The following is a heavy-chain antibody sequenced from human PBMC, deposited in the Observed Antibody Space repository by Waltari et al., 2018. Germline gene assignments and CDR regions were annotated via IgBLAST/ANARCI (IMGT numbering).Heavy chain of an antibody. CDR2: IYYSGST. Sequence: QVQLQESGPGLVKPSETLSLTCTVSGGSISSYYWSWIRQPPGKGLEWIGYIYYSGSTNYTPSLKSRVTISVDTSKNQFSLKLSSVTAADTAVYYCARVNFYDSSGSFDYWGQGTLVTVSS. J-gene: IGHJ4*02. V-gene: IGHV4-59*01. CDR3: ARVNFYDSSGSFDY. D-gene: IGHD3-22*01. CDR1: GGSISSYY.